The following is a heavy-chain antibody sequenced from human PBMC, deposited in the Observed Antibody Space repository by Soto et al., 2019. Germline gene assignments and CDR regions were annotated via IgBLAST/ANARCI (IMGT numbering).Heavy chain of an antibody. J-gene: IGHJ4*02. CDR1: GGSISSDY. CDR3: ARRYGGNFDY. CDR2: IYYSGST. D-gene: IGHD1-26*01. Sequence: SETLCLTCTVSGGSISSDYWSWIRQPPGKGLEWIGYIYYSGSTNYNPSLKSRVTISVDTSKNQFSLKLSSVTAADTAVYYCARRYGGNFDYWGQGTLVTVSS. V-gene: IGHV4-59*01.